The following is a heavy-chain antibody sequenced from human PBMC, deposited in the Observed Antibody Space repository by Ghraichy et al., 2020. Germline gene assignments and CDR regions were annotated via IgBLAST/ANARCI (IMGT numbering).Heavy chain of an antibody. V-gene: IGHV3-30-3*01. D-gene: IGHD1-26*01. J-gene: IGHJ5*02. CDR2: ISYDGSNK. Sequence: GGSLRLSCAASGFTFSSYAMHWVRQAPGKGLEWVAVISYDGSNKYYADSVKGRFTISRDNSKNTLYLQMNSLRAEDTAVYYCASGGSYTWGQGTLVTVSS. CDR3: ASGGSYT. CDR1: GFTFSSYA.